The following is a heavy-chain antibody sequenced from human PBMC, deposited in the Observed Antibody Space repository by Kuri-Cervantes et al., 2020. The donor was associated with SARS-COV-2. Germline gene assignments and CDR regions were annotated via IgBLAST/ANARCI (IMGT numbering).Heavy chain of an antibody. V-gene: IGHV1-18*04. CDR1: GYTFTSYG. J-gene: IGHJ5*02. CDR2: ISAYNGNT. D-gene: IGHD3-10*01. Sequence: ASVKVSCKASGYTFTSYGISWVRRAPGQGLEWMGWISAYNGNTNYAQKLQGRVTMTTDTSTSTAYMELRSLRSDDTAVYYCARAAMVRGVIIEDNWFDPWGQGTLVTVSS. CDR3: ARAAMVRGVIIEDNWFDP.